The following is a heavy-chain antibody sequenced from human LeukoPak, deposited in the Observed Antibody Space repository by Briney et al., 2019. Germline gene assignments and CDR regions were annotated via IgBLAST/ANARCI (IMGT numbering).Heavy chain of an antibody. CDR2: INHSGST. CDR1: GGSFSGYY. D-gene: IGHD3-9*01. Sequence: PSETLSLTCAVYGGSFSGYYWSWIRQPPGKGLEWIGEINHSGSTNYNPSLKSRVTISVDTSKNQFSLKLSSVTAADTAVYYCARLPPKGLTYYYMDVWGKGTTVTISS. CDR3: ARLPPKGLTYYYMDV. J-gene: IGHJ6*03. V-gene: IGHV4-34*01.